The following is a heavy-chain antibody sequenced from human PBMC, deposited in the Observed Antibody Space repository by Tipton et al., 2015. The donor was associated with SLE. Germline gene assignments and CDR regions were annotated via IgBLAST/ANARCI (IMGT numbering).Heavy chain of an antibody. CDR2: IYYSGTA. CDR3: ARSEYSSGLIDY. J-gene: IGHJ4*02. Sequence: TLSLTCTASGGSISSYYWSWIRQPPGKGLEWIGFIYYSGTATYSPSLKGRVTISVDTSKKQFSLKLSSVTAADTAVYYCARSEYSSGLIDYWGQGTLVTVSS. D-gene: IGHD6-19*01. CDR1: GGSISSYY. V-gene: IGHV4-59*01.